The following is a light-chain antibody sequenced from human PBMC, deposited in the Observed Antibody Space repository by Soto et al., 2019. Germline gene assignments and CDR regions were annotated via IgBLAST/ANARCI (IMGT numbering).Light chain of an antibody. V-gene: IGKV3D-7*01. CDR2: GAS. J-gene: IGKJ1*01. Sequence: EIVMTQSPATLSLSPGERATLSCRASQSVSTSYLSWYQQKPGQAPRLLIYGASTRATGIPARFSGSGSGTDFTLTISSLQPEDFAVYYCLQDYNLPQTFGQGTKVEIK. CDR1: QSVSTSY. CDR3: LQDYNLPQT.